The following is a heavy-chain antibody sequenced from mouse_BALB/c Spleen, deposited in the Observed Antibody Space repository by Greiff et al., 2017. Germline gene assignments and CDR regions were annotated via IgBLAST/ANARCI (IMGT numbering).Heavy chain of an antibody. Sequence: VQLQQSGAELARPGASVKMSCKASGYTFTSYTMHWVKQRPGQGLEWIGYINPSSGYTNYNQKFKDKATLTADKSSSTAYMQLSSLTSEDSAVYYCAREGDGYPAWFAYWGQGTLVTVSA. CDR3: AREGDGYPAWFAY. CDR2: INPSSGYT. V-gene: IGHV1-4*01. CDR1: GYTFTSYT. J-gene: IGHJ3*01. D-gene: IGHD2-3*01.